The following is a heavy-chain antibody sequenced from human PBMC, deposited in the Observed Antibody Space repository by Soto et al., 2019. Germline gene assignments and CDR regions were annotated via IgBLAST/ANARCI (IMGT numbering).Heavy chain of an antibody. D-gene: IGHD4-4*01. Sequence: AGSLILSCAASGFTFTSHAMHWVRQAPGRGLEWVAVIWYDGSKQYYADSVRGRFTISRDTSKNTLYLQMNSLRAEDTAVYYCARDPGYSNYDFDYWGQGTLVTVSS. CDR2: IWYDGSKQ. V-gene: IGHV3-33*01. CDR1: GFTFTSHA. J-gene: IGHJ4*02. CDR3: ARDPGYSNYDFDY.